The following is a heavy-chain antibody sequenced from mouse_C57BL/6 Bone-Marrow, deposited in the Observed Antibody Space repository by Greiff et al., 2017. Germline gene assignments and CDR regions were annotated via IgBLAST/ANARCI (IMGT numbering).Heavy chain of an antibody. Sequence: EVKLQQSGAELVRPGASVKLSCTASGFNIKDDYMHWVKQRPEQGLEWIGWIDPENGDTEYASKFQGKATITADTSSNTAYLQLSSLTSEDTAVYYCTTGATVDYFDYWGQGTTLTVSA. J-gene: IGHJ2*01. V-gene: IGHV14-4*01. CDR2: IDPENGDT. CDR1: GFNIKDDY. CDR3: TTGATVDYFDY. D-gene: IGHD1-1*01.